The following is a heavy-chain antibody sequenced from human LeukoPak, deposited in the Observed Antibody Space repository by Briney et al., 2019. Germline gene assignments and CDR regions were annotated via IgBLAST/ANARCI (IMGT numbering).Heavy chain of an antibody. D-gene: IGHD6-19*01. Sequence: AGGSLRLSCAAAGFTFSSYGMHWVSQAPGKGLEWVAVIWYDGSNKYYADSVKGRFTISRGNAKNSLYLQMNSLRAEDTALYYCAKDLARDSSGWSSFDYWGQGTLVTVSS. CDR1: GFTFSSYG. CDR2: IWYDGSNK. CDR3: AKDLARDSSGWSSFDY. J-gene: IGHJ4*02. V-gene: IGHV3-33*03.